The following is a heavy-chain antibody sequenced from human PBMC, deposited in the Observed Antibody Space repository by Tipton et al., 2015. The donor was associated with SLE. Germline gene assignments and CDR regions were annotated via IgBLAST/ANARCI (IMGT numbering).Heavy chain of an antibody. J-gene: IGHJ4*02. CDR1: GDSISSYY. CDR2: IDYGGST. D-gene: IGHD6-19*01. V-gene: IGHV4-59*01. Sequence: LRLSCTVSGDSISSYYWSWIRQPPGKGLEWIGSIDYGGSTNYNPSLKSRVTISVHTSKSQFSLKLSSVTAADTAVYYCARDSPTVAGTFDSWGQGTLVIVSA. CDR3: ARDSPTVAGTFDS.